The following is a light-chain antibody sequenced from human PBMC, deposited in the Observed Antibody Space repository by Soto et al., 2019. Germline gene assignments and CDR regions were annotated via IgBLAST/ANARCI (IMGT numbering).Light chain of an antibody. CDR3: QQYNNYWGLT. CDR2: KAT. V-gene: IGKV1-5*03. CDR1: QSMSYW. Sequence: DIQMTQSPSTLSASVGDRVTITCRARQSMSYWLAWYQQKPGKAPKLLIYKATNLEAGVPSRFSGSGSGTEFTLTISSLQPDDFATYYCQQYNNYWGLTFGGGTRVEIK. J-gene: IGKJ4*01.